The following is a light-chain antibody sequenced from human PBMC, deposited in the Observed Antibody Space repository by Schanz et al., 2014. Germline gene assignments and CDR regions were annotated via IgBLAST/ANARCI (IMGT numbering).Light chain of an antibody. CDR3: AAWDDSLDAYV. J-gene: IGLJ1*01. Sequence: QSVLTQPPSASGTPGQTVTISCSGSSSDIGRNYVFWFQQLPGRAPKRLIYRDNQRSSGISDRLSASKSGTSASLAISGLRSEDEADYYCAAWDDSLDAYVFGSGTKLTVL. CDR2: RDN. CDR1: SSDIGRNY. V-gene: IGLV1-47*01.